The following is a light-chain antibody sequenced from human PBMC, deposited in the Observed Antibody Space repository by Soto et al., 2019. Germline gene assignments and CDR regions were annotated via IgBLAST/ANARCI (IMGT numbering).Light chain of an antibody. CDR2: KAS. V-gene: IGKV1-5*03. CDR3: QQYNNYWT. Sequence: DIQMTQSPSTLSASVGDRVTITCRASQSISYWLAWYQQKPGKAPNLLIYKASRLESGVPSRFSGSGSGTEFTLTISNLQPDDFATYYCQQYNNYWTFGQGTKVEIK. J-gene: IGKJ1*01. CDR1: QSISYW.